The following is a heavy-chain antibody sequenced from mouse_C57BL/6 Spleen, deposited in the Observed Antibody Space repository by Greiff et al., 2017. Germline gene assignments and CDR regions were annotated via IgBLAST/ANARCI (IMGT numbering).Heavy chain of an antibody. CDR1: GYTFTSYW. CDR3: ARGGILRSPAWFAY. Sequence: QVQLQQPGAELVKPGASVKMSCKASGYTFTSYWITWVKQRPGQGLEWIGDIYPGSGSTNYNEKFKSKATLTVDTSSSTAYMQLSSLTSEDSAVYDCARGGILRSPAWFAYWGQGTLVTVSA. CDR2: IYPGSGST. J-gene: IGHJ3*01. D-gene: IGHD1-1*01. V-gene: IGHV1-55*01.